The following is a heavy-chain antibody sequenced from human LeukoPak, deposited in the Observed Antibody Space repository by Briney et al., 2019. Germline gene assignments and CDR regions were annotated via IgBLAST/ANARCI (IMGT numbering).Heavy chain of an antibody. Sequence: PSETLSLTCTVSGGSFSSYYWTWIRQPPGKGLEWIGYMDSSGSTIYNPSLQSRLTMSLDTSKNQFSLRLSSVTAADTAIYYCTRAVGDSGYGRFSGCWGQGSLVTVSS. D-gene: IGHD5-12*01. V-gene: IGHV4-59*01. CDR2: MDSSGST. CDR1: GGSFSSYY. CDR3: TRAVGDSGYGRFSGC. J-gene: IGHJ4*02.